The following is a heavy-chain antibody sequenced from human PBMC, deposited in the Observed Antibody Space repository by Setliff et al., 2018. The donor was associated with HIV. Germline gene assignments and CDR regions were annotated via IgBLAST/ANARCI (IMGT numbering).Heavy chain of an antibody. CDR1: GASISSSGSY. Sequence: PSETLSLTCTVSGASISSSGSYWGWIRQSPGKGLQWIGSIYYNGSPYYNPSLRSRLTLSVDTSKNQFSLRLSSVTAAETAIYYCARRQAATMGVYSYYFMDVWGKGTTVTVSS. J-gene: IGHJ6*03. CDR3: ARRQAATMGVYSYYFMDV. CDR2: IYYNGSP. V-gene: IGHV4-39*01. D-gene: IGHD3-10*01.